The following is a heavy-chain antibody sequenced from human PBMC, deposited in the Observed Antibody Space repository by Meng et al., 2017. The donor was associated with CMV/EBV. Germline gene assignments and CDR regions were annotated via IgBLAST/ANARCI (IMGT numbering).Heavy chain of an antibody. CDR1: YTFISYY. V-gene: IGHV1-46*01. CDR2: INPSGGST. J-gene: IGHJ4*02. Sequence: YTFISYYMHWVRQAPGQGLEWMGIINPSGGSTSYAQKFQGRVTMTRDTSTSTVYMELRSLRSEDTAVYYCARVPAYCTNGVCPATCDYWGQGTLVTVSS. D-gene: IGHD2-8*01. CDR3: ARVPAYCTNGVCPATCDY.